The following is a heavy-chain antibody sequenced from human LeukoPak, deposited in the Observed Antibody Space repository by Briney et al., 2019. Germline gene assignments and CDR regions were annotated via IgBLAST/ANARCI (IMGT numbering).Heavy chain of an antibody. CDR1: GFTFSSYA. CDR3: AKAPGSGSYYPYYFDY. D-gene: IGHD3-10*01. J-gene: IGHJ4*02. V-gene: IGHV3-23*01. CDR2: ISGSGGST. Sequence: TGGSLGLSCAASGFTFSSYAMSWVRQAPGKGLEWVSAISGSGGSTYYADSVKGRFTISRDNSKNTLYLQMNSLRAEDTAVYYCAKAPGSGSYYPYYFDYWGQGTLVTVSS.